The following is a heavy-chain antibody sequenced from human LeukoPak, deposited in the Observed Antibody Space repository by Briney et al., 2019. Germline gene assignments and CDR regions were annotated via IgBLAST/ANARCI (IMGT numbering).Heavy chain of an antibody. J-gene: IGHJ4*02. Sequence: RGSLRLSFAASGFTFSSYWMSWVRQAPGKGLEWVANIKQDGSAKYYVDSVKGRFTISRDNAKNSLYLQMSSLRAEDTAVYYCASHYDILTGYSSFDYWGQGTLVTVSS. CDR1: GFTFSSYW. CDR3: ASHYDILTGYSSFDY. V-gene: IGHV3-7*01. CDR2: IKQDGSAK. D-gene: IGHD3-9*01.